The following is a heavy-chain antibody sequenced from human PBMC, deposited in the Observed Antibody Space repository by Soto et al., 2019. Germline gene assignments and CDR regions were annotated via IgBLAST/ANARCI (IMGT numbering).Heavy chain of an antibody. V-gene: IGHV1-3*01. CDR3: ARDREGKAAAAMVY. Sequence: ASVKVSCKASGYTITCCAMDWVRQAPGQRPEWMGWINAGDGDTKYSQNFQGRLTIIRDTSASTAYMELSSLTSEDTAVYYCARDREGKAAAAMVYWGQGTLVTVSS. J-gene: IGHJ4*02. D-gene: IGHD6-13*01. CDR2: INAGDGDT. CDR1: GYTITCCA.